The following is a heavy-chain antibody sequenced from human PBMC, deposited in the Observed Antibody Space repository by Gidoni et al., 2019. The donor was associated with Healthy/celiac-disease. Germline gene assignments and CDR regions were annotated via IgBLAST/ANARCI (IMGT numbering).Heavy chain of an antibody. Sequence: EVQLVESGGGLVQPGGSLRLSCAASGFTVSSNYMSWVRKAPGKGLEWVSVIYSVGSTYYADSVKGRFTISRDNSKNTLYLQMNSLRAEDTAVYYCARDRLRYFDWLLSQHYYYYYGMDVWGQGTTVTVSS. V-gene: IGHV3-66*02. CDR3: ARDRLRYFDWLLSQHYYYYYGMDV. D-gene: IGHD3-9*01. CDR2: IYSVGST. J-gene: IGHJ6*02. CDR1: GFTVSSNY.